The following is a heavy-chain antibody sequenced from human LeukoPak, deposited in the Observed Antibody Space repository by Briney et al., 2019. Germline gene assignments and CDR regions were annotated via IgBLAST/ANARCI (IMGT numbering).Heavy chain of an antibody. V-gene: IGHV4-61*08. J-gene: IGHJ1*01. CDR3: ARGGAARLHFQN. CDR1: GGSISSGDYY. Sequence: SQTLSLTCTVSGGSISSGDYYWSWIRQPPGKGLEWIGYIYHSGSTNYNPSLQSRVTISVDTSKNQFSLNLNSVTAADAAVYYCARGGAARLHFQNWGQGTLVTVSS. CDR2: IYHSGST. D-gene: IGHD6-6*01.